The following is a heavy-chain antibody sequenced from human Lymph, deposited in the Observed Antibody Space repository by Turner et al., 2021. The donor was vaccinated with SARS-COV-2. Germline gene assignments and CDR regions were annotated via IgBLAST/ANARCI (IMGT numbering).Heavy chain of an antibody. D-gene: IGHD3-22*01. CDR3: AKEEMIEDWAMDV. CDR2: ISYDGSNK. CDR1: GFTFSSYG. V-gene: IGHV3-30*18. Sequence: QVQLVESGGGVVQPGRSMRLSCAASGFTFSSYGMHWFRQAPGKGREWVAVISYDGSNKYYADSVKGRFTISRDNSKNTLYLQMNSLRGEDTAVYYCAKEEMIEDWAMDVWGQGTTVIVSS. J-gene: IGHJ6*02.